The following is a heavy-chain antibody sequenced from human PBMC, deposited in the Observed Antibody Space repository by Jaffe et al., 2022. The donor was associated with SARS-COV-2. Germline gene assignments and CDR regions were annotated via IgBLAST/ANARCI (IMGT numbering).Heavy chain of an antibody. D-gene: IGHD5-18*01. CDR3: ARSPIQPSSRIPTNSFDY. CDR2: IIPIFGTA. CDR1: GGTFSSYA. J-gene: IGHJ4*02. V-gene: IGHV1-69*01. Sequence: QVQLVQSGAEVKKPGSSVKVSCKASGGTFSSYAISWVRQAPGQGLEWMGGIIPIFGTANYAQKFQGRVTITADESTSTAYMELSSLRSEDTAVYYCARSPIQPSSRIPTNSFDYWGQGTLVTVSS.